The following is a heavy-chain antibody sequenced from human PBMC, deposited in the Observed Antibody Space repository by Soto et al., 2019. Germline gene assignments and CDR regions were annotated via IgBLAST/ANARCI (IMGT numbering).Heavy chain of an antibody. CDR1: GYTFTSYG. CDR3: AREREGYSSSNWFDP. Sequence: GASVKVSCKASGYTFTSYGISWVRQAPGQGLEWMGWISAYNGNTNYAQKLQGRVTMTTDTSTSTAYMELRSLRSDDTAVYYCAREREGYSSSNWFDPWGQGTLVTVSS. D-gene: IGHD6-6*01. V-gene: IGHV1-18*01. J-gene: IGHJ5*02. CDR2: ISAYNGNT.